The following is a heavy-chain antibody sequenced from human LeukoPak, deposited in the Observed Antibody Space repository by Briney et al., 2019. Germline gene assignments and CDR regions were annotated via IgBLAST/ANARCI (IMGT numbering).Heavy chain of an antibody. D-gene: IGHD3-22*01. V-gene: IGHV4-39*01. CDR3: ARLYDSGGLGFYYYMDV. Sequence: SETLSLTCTVSGDSISNTDSYWGWLRQPPGPGLEWVGSIYHSGTTHYNPSLTSRVTMSVDTSKNQFSLKLSSVTAADTAVYYCARLYDSGGLGFYYYMDVWGIGTTVTVSS. CDR2: IYHSGTT. CDR1: GDSISNTDSY. J-gene: IGHJ6*03.